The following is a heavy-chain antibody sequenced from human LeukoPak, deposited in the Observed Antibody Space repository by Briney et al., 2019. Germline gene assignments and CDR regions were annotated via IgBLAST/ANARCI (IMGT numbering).Heavy chain of an antibody. D-gene: IGHD1-26*01. CDR2: VRGSGRST. CDR1: GFTFSSYA. Sequence: SASGFTFSSYAMSWVRQAPGKGLEWVAAVRGSGRSTYYTDSVKGRFIISRDNSKNTLYLQMNSLRAEDTAVYYCARALRIYYYFDYWGQGTLVTVSS. CDR3: ARALRIYYYFDY. V-gene: IGHV3-23*01. J-gene: IGHJ4*02.